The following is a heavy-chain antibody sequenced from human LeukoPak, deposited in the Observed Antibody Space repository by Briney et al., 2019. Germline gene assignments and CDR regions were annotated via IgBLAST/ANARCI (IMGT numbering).Heavy chain of an antibody. Sequence: PGGSLRLSCAASGFTFSSYAMHWVRQAPGKGLEWVAVISYDGSNKYYADSVKGRFTISRDNSKNTLYLQMNSLRAEDTAVYYCARGAWSGYYTPNYYYYGMDVWGQGTTVTVSS. CDR2: ISYDGSNK. D-gene: IGHD3-3*01. CDR3: ARGAWSGYYTPNYYYYGMDV. V-gene: IGHV3-30-3*01. CDR1: GFTFSSYA. J-gene: IGHJ6*02.